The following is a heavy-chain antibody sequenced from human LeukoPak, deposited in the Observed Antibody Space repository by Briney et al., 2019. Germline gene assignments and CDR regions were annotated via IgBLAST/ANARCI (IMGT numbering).Heavy chain of an antibody. Sequence: GGSLRLSCAASGFTFNSYSMNWVRQAPGKGLEWVSYISSSSSTIYYADSVKGRFTISRDNSKNTLYLQMNSLRAEDTAVYYCAKDGHWTFDYWGQGTLVTVSS. CDR2: ISSSSSTI. J-gene: IGHJ4*02. CDR1: GFTFNSYS. V-gene: IGHV3-48*01. D-gene: IGHD1-1*01. CDR3: AKDGHWTFDY.